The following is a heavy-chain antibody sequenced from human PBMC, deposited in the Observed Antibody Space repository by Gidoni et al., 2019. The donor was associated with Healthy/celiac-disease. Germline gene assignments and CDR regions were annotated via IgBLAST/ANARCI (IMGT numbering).Heavy chain of an antibody. CDR2: ISSSGSTI. D-gene: IGHD4-17*01. Sequence: EVQLVESGGGLVQPGGSLRLSCAPSGFPFSSYEMNWVRQAPGKGLEWVSYISSSGSTIYYADYVKGRFTISRDNAKNSLYLQMNSLRAEDTAVYYCAGDLDPGETVTTLFGYWGQGTLVTVSS. J-gene: IGHJ4*02. V-gene: IGHV3-48*03. CDR3: AGDLDPGETVTTLFGY. CDR1: GFPFSSYE.